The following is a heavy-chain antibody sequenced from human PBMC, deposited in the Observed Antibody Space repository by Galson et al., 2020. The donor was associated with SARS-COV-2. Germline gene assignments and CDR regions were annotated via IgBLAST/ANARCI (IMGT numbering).Heavy chain of an antibody. CDR1: GFPFSSYA. CDR3: ASEEGLTTVTIHYYGMDV. D-gene: IGHD4-17*01. Sequence: GGSLRLSCAASGFPFSSYAMHWVRQAPGKGLEWVAVISYDGSNKYYADSVKGRFTISRDNSKNTLYLQMNSLRAEDTAVYYCASEEGLTTVTIHYYGMDVWGQGTTVTVSS. CDR2: ISYDGSNK. V-gene: IGHV3-30-3*01. J-gene: IGHJ6*02.